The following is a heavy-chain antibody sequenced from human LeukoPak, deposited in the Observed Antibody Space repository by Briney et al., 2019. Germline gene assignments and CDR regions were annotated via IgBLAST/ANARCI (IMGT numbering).Heavy chain of an antibody. D-gene: IGHD3-10*01. V-gene: IGHV5-51*01. J-gene: IGHJ4*02. Sequence: GESLKISCKGSGYSFTSYWIVWVRQMPGKGLEWMGIIYPGDSDTRYSPSFQGQVTISADKSISTAYLQWSSLKASYTAMYYCARHRFLIGSGPLDYWGQGTLVTVSS. CDR3: ARHRFLIGSGPLDY. CDR2: IYPGDSDT. CDR1: GYSFTSYW.